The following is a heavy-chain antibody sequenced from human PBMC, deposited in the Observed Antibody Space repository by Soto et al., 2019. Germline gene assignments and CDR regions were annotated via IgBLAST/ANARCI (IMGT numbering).Heavy chain of an antibody. CDR2: INHSGST. J-gene: IGHJ6*03. CDR3: ARDRITIFGSYYYYMDV. CDR1: GGSLSGYY. V-gene: IGHV4-34*01. Sequence: SETLSLTCAVYGGSLSGYYWSWIRQPPGNGLEWIGEINHSGSTNYNPSLKSRVTISVDTSKNQFSLKLSSVTAADTAVYYCARDRITIFGSYYYYMDVWGKGTTVTVSS. D-gene: IGHD3-3*01.